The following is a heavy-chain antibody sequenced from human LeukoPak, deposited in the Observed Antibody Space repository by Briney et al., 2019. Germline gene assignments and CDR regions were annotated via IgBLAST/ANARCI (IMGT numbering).Heavy chain of an antibody. Sequence: ASVKVSCKASGGTFSSYAISWVRQAPGQGLEWMGGIIPIFGTANYAQKFQGRVTITADESTSTAYMELSSLRSEDTAVYYCARDNSGSYPGWFDPWGQGTLVTVSS. CDR2: IIPIFGTA. CDR3: ARDNSGSYPGWFDP. CDR1: GGTFSSYA. V-gene: IGHV1-69*13. D-gene: IGHD1-26*01. J-gene: IGHJ5*02.